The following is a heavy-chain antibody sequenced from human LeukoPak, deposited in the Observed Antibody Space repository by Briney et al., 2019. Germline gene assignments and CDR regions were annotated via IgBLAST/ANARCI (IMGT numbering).Heavy chain of an antibody. CDR2: IGTNGSST. Sequence: GGSLRLSCSASGFTFSNYAVHWVHQAPGKGLEYVSAIGTNGSSTYYADSVKGRFTISRDNSKNTLYLQMSSLRDEDAAVNYCVKTYDWGQGTLVTVSS. CDR1: GFTFSNYA. J-gene: IGHJ4*02. D-gene: IGHD2-21*01. V-gene: IGHV3-64D*06. CDR3: VKTYD.